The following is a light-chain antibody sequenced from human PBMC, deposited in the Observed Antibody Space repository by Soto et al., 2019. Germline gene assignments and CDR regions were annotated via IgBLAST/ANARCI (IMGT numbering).Light chain of an antibody. V-gene: IGKV1-39*01. CDR2: AAS. J-gene: IGKJ2*01. CDR1: QSISSY. CDR3: QQSYTTPYT. Sequence: DIQMTQSPSSLSASVGDRVSITCRASQSISSYLNWYQRKPGKAPNLLIYAASSLQSGVPSRFSGSGSGTDFTLTISSLQLEDFATYYCQQSYTTPYTFGQGTKREIK.